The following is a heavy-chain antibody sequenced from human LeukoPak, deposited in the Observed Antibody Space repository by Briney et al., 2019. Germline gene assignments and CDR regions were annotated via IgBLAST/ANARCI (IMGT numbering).Heavy chain of an antibody. CDR2: IIPIFGTA. CDR1: GGTFSSYA. V-gene: IGHV1-69*05. Sequence: SVKVSCKASGGTFSSYAISWVRQAPGQGLEWMGGIIPIFGTANYAQKFQGRVTITTDESTSTAYMEPSSLRSEDTAVYYCARGPTGGGNYYYYYMDVWGKGTTVTVSS. CDR3: ARGPTGGGNYYYYYMDV. D-gene: IGHD4-17*01. J-gene: IGHJ6*03.